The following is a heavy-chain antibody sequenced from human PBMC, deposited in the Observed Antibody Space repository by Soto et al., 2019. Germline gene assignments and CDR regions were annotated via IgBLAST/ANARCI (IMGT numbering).Heavy chain of an antibody. CDR2: INPNNGGT. CDR3: AMQRGGVVY. J-gene: IGHJ4*02. CDR1: GYSFTGNS. D-gene: IGHD6-25*01. Sequence: QVHLVQSGAEVKKPGASVKVSCKASGYSFTGNSMRWVRQAPGQGLEWMGWINPNNGGTNYAQKFQGRDTMTRDTSISTAYMELSRLRSDDTAVDYCAMQRGGVVYWGQGTLVTVSS. V-gene: IGHV1-2*02.